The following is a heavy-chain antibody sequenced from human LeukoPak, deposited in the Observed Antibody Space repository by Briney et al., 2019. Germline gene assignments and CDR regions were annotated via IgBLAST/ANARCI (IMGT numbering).Heavy chain of an antibody. D-gene: IGHD6-19*01. CDR3: AGGYTSGWYVAFDI. J-gene: IGHJ3*02. CDR1: GFTFGSYG. Sequence: GRSLRLSCAASGFTFGSYGMHWVHQAPGKGLEWVAVISSDGSNKYYADSVKGRFTIPRDNSKNTLYLQMNSLRAEDTAVYYCAGGYTSGWYVAFDIWGQGTMVTVSS. V-gene: IGHV3-30*03. CDR2: ISSDGSNK.